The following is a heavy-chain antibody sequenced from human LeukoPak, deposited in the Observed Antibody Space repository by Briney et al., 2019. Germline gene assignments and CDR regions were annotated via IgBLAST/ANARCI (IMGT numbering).Heavy chain of an antibody. Sequence: GGSLRLSCAASGFTFSSYWMNWVRQAPGKGLEWVSSISSSSSYIYYADSVKGRFTISGDNAKNSLYLQMNSLRAEDTAVYYCARVRGYSYGTPYFDYWGQGTLVTVSS. V-gene: IGHV3-21*01. J-gene: IGHJ4*02. CDR3: ARVRGYSYGTPYFDY. CDR2: ISSSSSYI. CDR1: GFTFSSYW. D-gene: IGHD5-18*01.